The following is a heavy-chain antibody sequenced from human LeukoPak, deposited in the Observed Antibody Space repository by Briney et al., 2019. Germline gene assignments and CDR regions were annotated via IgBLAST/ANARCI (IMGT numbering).Heavy chain of an antibody. D-gene: IGHD1-26*01. Sequence: GGSLRLSCAASGFTFSGSAMHWVRQASGKGLEWVGRIRSKANSYATAYAASAKGRFTISRDDSKNTAYLQMNSLKTEDTAVYYCTSHLPGWEGEDYWGQGTLVTVSS. V-gene: IGHV3-73*01. CDR2: IRSKANSYAT. CDR1: GFTFSGSA. CDR3: TSHLPGWEGEDY. J-gene: IGHJ4*02.